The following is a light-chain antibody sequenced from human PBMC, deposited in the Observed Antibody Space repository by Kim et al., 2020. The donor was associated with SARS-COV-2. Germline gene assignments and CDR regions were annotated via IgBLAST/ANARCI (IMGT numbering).Light chain of an antibody. Sequence: AIRMTQSPSSFSASTGDRVTITCRASQGISSYLAWYQQKPGKAPKLLIYAASTLQSRVPSRFSGSGSGTDFTLTISCLQSEDFATYYCQQYYSYPTFGGGTKVDIK. V-gene: IGKV1-8*01. J-gene: IGKJ4*01. CDR1: QGISSY. CDR2: AAS. CDR3: QQYYSYPT.